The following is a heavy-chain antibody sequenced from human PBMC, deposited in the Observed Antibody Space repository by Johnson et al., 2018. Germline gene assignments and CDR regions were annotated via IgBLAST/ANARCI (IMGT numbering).Heavy chain of an antibody. CDR2: ISSNGDT. CDR3: VRNLGYCTNGVCFDF. V-gene: IGHV3-74*01. CDR1: GFTFTSSW. J-gene: IGHJ4*02. Sequence: VQLQESGGGLVQPGGSLRLSCGASGFTFTSSWMHWVRQRPGKGLMWVSRISSNGDTRYADFAEGRFTSSRDNATNTLCMQMSSLRAEDTAVYYCVRNLGYCTNGVCFDFWGQGTLVTGSS. D-gene: IGHD2-8*01.